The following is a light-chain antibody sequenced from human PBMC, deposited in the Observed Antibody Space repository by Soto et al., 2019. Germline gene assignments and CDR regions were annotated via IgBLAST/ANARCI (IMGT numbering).Light chain of an antibody. V-gene: IGKV3-20*01. CDR2: GAS. CDR3: QQYGSSPLT. J-gene: IGKJ4*01. Sequence: EILLTQSPGSLSVFPGERASLSCRASQSVSSSYLAWYQQKPGQAPRLLIYGASSRATGIPDRFSGSGSGTDFTLTISRLEPEDFAVYYCQQYGSSPLTFGGGTKVDIK. CDR1: QSVSSSY.